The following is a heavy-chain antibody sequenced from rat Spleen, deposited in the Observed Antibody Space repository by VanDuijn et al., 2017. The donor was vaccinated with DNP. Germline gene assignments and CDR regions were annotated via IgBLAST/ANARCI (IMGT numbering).Heavy chain of an antibody. CDR1: GFTFSNYY. CDR2: ISTGGGNT. Sequence: EVQLVESGGGLVQPGRSMKLSCAALGFTFSNYYMAWVRQAPTKGLEWVASISTGGGNTYYRDSVKGRFTISRDNAKSTLYLQINSLRSEDTATYYCTRDWSLHSSYIYVMDAWGQGASVTVSS. V-gene: IGHV5-25*01. CDR3: TRDWSLHSSYIYVMDA. J-gene: IGHJ4*01. D-gene: IGHD1-2*01.